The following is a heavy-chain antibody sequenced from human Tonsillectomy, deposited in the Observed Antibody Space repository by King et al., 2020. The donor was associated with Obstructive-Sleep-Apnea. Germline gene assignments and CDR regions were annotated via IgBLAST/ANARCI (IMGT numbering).Heavy chain of an antibody. CDR3: ARDKKVEYCSSTSCYDYYYGMDV. CDR2: IYHSGST. J-gene: IGHJ6*02. CDR1: GGSISSSNW. V-gene: IGHV4-4*02. D-gene: IGHD2-2*01. Sequence: HVQLQESGPGLVKPSGTLSLTCAVSGGSISSSNWWSWVRQPPGKGLEWIGEIYHSGSTNYNPSLKSRVTISVDKSKNQFSLKRSSVTAAGTAVYYCARDKKVEYCSSTSCYDYYYGMDVWGQGTTVTVSS.